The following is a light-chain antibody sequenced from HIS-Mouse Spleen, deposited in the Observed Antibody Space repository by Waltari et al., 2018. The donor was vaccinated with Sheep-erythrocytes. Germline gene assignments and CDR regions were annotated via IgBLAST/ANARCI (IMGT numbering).Light chain of an antibody. V-gene: IGKV1-33*01. CDR3: QQYDNLLP. J-gene: IGKJ4*01. Sequence: DIQMTQSPSSLSASVGDRVTITCQASQDISNYLNWYQQKPGKAPKLLIYDASNLETGVPSRFSGSGYGTDFTFTISSLQPEDIATYYCQQYDNLLPFGGGTKVEIK. CDR1: QDISNY. CDR2: DAS.